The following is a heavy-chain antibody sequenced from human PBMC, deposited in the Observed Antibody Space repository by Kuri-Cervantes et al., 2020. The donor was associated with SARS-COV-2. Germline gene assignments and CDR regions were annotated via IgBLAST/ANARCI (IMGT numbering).Heavy chain of an antibody. V-gene: IGHV6-1*01. CDR1: GDSVPSNSAP. D-gene: IGHD3-3*01. Sequence: SQTLSLTCAISGDSVPSNSAPWNWIRQTPSGGLEWLGRIYYRSKWYNDYAVSVKSRITISPDTTKNQFSLQLNSVTPEDTAGYYCASDRGDSTIVGVVFGYMDVWGKGTTVTVSS. J-gene: IGHJ6*03. CDR3: ASDRGDSTIVGVVFGYMDV. CDR2: IYYRSKWYN.